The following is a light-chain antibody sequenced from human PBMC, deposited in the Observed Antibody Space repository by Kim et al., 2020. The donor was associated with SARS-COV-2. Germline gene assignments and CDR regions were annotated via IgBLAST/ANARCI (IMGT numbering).Light chain of an antibody. J-gene: IGLJ1*01. Sequence: QSALTQPASVSGWPEQSITISCTGTRSYVGSYNSVSWHQQHPGKAPKLIIYGVTSRPSGVSSRFSGSKSANTASLTISGLQADDEADYYCSSYAGSNTWVFGTGTKVTVL. V-gene: IGLV2-14*03. CDR3: SSYAGSNTWV. CDR2: GVT. CDR1: RSYVGSYNS.